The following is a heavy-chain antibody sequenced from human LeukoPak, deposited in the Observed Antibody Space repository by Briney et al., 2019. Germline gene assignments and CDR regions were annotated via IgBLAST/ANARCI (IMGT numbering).Heavy chain of an antibody. CDR3: ARDPEFRSSAGLDY. CDR1: GFTFTSYS. Sequence: PGVSLRLSCAASGFTFTSYSMSWVRQAPGKGLEWVSFISTSSSDIYYADSVKGRFTISRDNAKNSVYLQMNSLRAEDTAVYYCARDPEFRSSAGLDYWGQGTLVTVSS. J-gene: IGHJ4*02. CDR2: ISTSSSDI. V-gene: IGHV3-21*06. D-gene: IGHD6-6*01.